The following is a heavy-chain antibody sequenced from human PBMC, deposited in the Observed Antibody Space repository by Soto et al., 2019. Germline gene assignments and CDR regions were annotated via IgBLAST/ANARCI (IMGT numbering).Heavy chain of an antibody. V-gene: IGHV1-58*02. CDR1: GFTFTSSA. J-gene: IGHJ6*03. CDR3: AAGRRYYYYYMDV. CDR2: IVVGSGNT. Sequence: SVKVSCRASGFTFTSSAMQWVRQSRGQRLEWIGWIVVGSGNTNYAQKFQERVTITRDMSTSTAYMELSSLRSEDTAVYYCAAGRRYYYYYMDVWGKGTTVTVSS.